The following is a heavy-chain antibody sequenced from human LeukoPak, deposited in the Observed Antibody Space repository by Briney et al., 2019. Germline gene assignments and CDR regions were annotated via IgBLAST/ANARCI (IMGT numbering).Heavy chain of an antibody. Sequence: SETLSLTCTVSGGSISSYYWSWIRQPPGKGLEWIGYIYYSGSTNYNPSLKSRVTISVDTSKNQCSLKLSSVTAADTAVYYCARVYYYYYMDVWGKGTTVTVSS. CDR1: GGSISSYY. CDR3: ARVYYYYYMDV. V-gene: IGHV4-59*01. CDR2: IYYSGST. J-gene: IGHJ6*03.